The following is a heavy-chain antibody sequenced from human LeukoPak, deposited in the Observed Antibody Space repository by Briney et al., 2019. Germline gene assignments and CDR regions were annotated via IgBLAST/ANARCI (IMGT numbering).Heavy chain of an antibody. Sequence: ASVKVSCKVSGYTLTELSMHWVRQAPGKGLGWMGGFDPEDGETIYAQKFQGRVTMTEDTSTDTAYMELSSLRSEDTAVYYCATVIAARGGYYYGMDVWGQGTTVTVSS. CDR1: GYTLTELS. CDR3: ATVIAARGGYYYGMDV. V-gene: IGHV1-24*01. J-gene: IGHJ6*02. D-gene: IGHD6-6*01. CDR2: FDPEDGET.